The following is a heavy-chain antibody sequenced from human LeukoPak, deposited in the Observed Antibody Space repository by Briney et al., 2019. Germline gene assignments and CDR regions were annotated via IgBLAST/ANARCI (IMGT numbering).Heavy chain of an antibody. CDR3: AKGRHSRSSFDY. Sequence: GGSLRLFCAASGFTFSSYAMSWVRQAPGKGLELVSAISGSGGSTYYADSVKGRFTISRDNSKNTLYLQMNSLRAEDTAVYYYAKGRHSRSSFDYWGQGTLVTVSS. CDR1: GFTFSSYA. CDR2: ISGSGGST. D-gene: IGHD6-13*01. V-gene: IGHV3-23*01. J-gene: IGHJ4*02.